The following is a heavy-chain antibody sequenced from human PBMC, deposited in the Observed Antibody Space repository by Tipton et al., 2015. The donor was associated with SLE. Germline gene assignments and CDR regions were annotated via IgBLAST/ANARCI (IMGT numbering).Heavy chain of an antibody. CDR2: ISAYNGNT. CDR3: AREGSGIVVVPAATGWIY. CDR1: GYTFTSYG. D-gene: IGHD2-2*01. J-gene: IGHJ4*02. V-gene: IGHV1-18*01. Sequence: QSGPEVKKPGASVKVSCKASGYTFTSYGISWVRQAPGQGLEWMGWISAYNGNTNYAQKLQGSVTMTTDTSTSTAYMELRSLRSDDTAVYYCAREGSGIVVVPAATGWIYWGQGTLVTVSS.